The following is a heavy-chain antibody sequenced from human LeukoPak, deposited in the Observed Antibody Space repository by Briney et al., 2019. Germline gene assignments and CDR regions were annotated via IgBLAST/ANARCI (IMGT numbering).Heavy chain of an antibody. Sequence: SVKVSCKASGGTFSSYAISWLRQAPGQGLEWMGGIIPIFGTANYAQKFQGRVTITTDESTSTAYMELSSLRSEDTAVYYCATGNSAGYSYGTFDYWGQGTLVTVSS. V-gene: IGHV1-69*05. J-gene: IGHJ4*02. CDR1: GGTFSSYA. CDR3: ATGNSAGYSYGTFDY. CDR2: IIPIFGTA. D-gene: IGHD5-18*01.